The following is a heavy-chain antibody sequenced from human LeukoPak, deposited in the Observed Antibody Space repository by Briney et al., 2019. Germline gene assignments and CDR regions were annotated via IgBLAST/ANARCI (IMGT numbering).Heavy chain of an antibody. J-gene: IGHJ6*03. D-gene: IGHD6-6*01. CDR3: ARGDLVRHYYYMDV. Sequence: ASVKVSCNASGYTFTGYYVHWVRQAPGQGLEWIGWINPNIGDTNYAQKFQGRVTMTRDTSISTAYMELSGLRSDDTAVYYCARGDLVRHYYYMDVWGKGTTVTVSS. CDR2: INPNIGDT. V-gene: IGHV1-2*02. CDR1: GYTFTGYY.